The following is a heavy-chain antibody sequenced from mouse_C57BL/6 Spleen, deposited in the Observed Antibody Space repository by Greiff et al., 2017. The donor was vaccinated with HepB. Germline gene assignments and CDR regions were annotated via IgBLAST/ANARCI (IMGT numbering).Heavy chain of an antibody. D-gene: IGHD2-1*01. V-gene: IGHV5-17*01. J-gene: IGHJ4*01. CDR3: ARTQIYYGNYNYAMDY. CDR2: ISSGSSTL. CDR1: GFTFSDYG. Sequence: EVKVVESGGGLVKPGGSLKLSCAASGFTFSDYGMHWVRQAPEKGLEWVAYISSGSSTLYYADTVKGRFTISRDNAKNTLFLQMTSLRSEDTAMYYCARTQIYYGNYNYAMDYWGQGTSVTVSS.